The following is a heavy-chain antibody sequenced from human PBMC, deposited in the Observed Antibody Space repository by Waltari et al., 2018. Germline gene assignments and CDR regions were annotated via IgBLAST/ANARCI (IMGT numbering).Heavy chain of an antibody. CDR2: IYSGGST. CDR3: ARWGMTTVTTSPSRYYYYGMDV. Sequence: LQLQESGPGLVKPSETLSLTCTVSGGSISSSSYYWGWIRQPPGKGLEWVSVIYSGGSTYYADSVKGRFTISRDNSKNTLYLQMNSLRAEDTAVYYCARWGMTTVTTSPSRYYYYGMDVWGQGTTVTVSS. V-gene: IGHV3-66*02. CDR1: GGSISSSSYY. D-gene: IGHD4-4*01. J-gene: IGHJ6*02.